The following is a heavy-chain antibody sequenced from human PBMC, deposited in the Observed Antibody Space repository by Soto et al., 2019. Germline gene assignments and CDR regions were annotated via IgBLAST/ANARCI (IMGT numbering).Heavy chain of an antibody. J-gene: IGHJ6*02. CDR3: ARDSTATDYDYYGMDV. CDR1: GYTFTGYD. Sequence: QVQLVQSGAEVKKPGASVKVSCKASGYTFTGYDIHWVRQAPGQGLEWMGWISANSGNTNYAQKQQGRVTMTTDRSTSTAYMELRSLRSDDTAVYYCARDSTATDYDYYGMDVWGQGTTVTVSS. CDR2: ISANSGNT. D-gene: IGHD5-18*01. V-gene: IGHV1-18*04.